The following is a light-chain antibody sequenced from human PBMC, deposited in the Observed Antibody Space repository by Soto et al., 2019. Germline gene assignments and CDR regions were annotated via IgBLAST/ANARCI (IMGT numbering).Light chain of an antibody. CDR3: QQYGSSPRT. Sequence: EIVLTQSPGTLSLSPGERATLSCRASQSVSSSYLAWYQQKPGQAPRLLIYGASRRATGIPDRFSGSGSGTDFTLTISRLEPEDFAVYYCQQYGSSPRTLGQGTK. V-gene: IGKV3-20*01. J-gene: IGKJ1*01. CDR2: GAS. CDR1: QSVSSSY.